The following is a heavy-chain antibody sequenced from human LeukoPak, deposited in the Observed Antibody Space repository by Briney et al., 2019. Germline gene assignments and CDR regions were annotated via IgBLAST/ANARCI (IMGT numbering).Heavy chain of an antibody. V-gene: IGHV3-11*04. CDR2: ISSSGSTI. J-gene: IGHJ4*02. D-gene: IGHD6-13*01. Sequence: GGSLRLSCAASGFTFSDYYMSWIRQAPGKGLEWVSYISSSGSTIYYADSVKGRFTISRDNAKNSLYLQMNGLRAEDTAVYYCAREEWQQLAAFDYWGQGTLVTVSS. CDR1: GFTFSDYY. CDR3: AREEWQQLAAFDY.